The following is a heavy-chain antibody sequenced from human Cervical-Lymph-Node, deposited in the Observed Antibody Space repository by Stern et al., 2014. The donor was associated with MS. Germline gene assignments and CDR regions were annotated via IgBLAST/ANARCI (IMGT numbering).Heavy chain of an antibody. Sequence: VQLVESGAEVKKPGSSVKVSCKIFGGTSSSYVIIWVRQAPGQGLQWMAKIIPFFGVTHYAQMFQGRVTITADKSTHTVYMELSSLTSEDTAVYFCAGARDGYNYWFDPWGQGTLVTVSS. CDR2: IIPFFGVT. V-gene: IGHV1-69*09. CDR3: AGARDGYNYWFDP. J-gene: IGHJ5*02. CDR1: GGTSSSYV. D-gene: IGHD5-24*01.